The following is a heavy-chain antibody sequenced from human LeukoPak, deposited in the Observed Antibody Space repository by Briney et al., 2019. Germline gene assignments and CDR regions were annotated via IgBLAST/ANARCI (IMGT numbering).Heavy chain of an antibody. J-gene: IGHJ5*02. V-gene: IGHV1-8*02. CDR2: MNPNSGNT. Sequence: ASVKVSCKASGYTFTSYDINWVRQATGQGLEWMGWMNPNSGNTGYAQKFQGRVTMTRDTSISTAYMELSRLRSDDTAVYYCARGTIVVVPAAMGWFDPWGQGTLVTVSS. D-gene: IGHD2-2*01. CDR1: GYTFTSYD. CDR3: ARGTIVVVPAAMGWFDP.